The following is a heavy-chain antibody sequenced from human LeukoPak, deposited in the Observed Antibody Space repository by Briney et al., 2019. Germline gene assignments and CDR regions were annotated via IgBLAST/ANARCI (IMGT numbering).Heavy chain of an antibody. CDR2: ISGGGAYT. D-gene: IGHD6-19*01. Sequence: GGSLRLSCVCSGFTFSSFAMSWVRQAPGKGLEWVSRISGGGAYTYYADALKGRFILSRDDSKNMQFLQINSLRPEDKAVYCCAKTITMAAGFYFDPWGQGTLVTVSS. CDR3: AKTITMAAGFYFDP. J-gene: IGHJ4*02. V-gene: IGHV3-23*01. CDR1: GFTFSSFA.